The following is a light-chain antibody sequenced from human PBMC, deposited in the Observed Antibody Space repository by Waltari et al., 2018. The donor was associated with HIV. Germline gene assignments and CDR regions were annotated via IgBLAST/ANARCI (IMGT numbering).Light chain of an antibody. V-gene: IGLV2-14*03. CDR3: STQTAKDTLG. Sequence: QSTLTQPASVSGSPGQSVTLSCTGTTNDFGPYGFVSWYQQHPGNVPKVIIYDVTSRPSGIPHRFSGSRSGNTASLTISGRQADDEAIYYCSTQTAKDTLGFGGGTKLTVL. CDR2: DVT. CDR1: TNDFGPYGF. J-gene: IGLJ3*02.